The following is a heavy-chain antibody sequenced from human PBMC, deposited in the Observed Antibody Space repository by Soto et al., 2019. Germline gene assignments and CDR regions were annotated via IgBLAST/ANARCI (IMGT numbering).Heavy chain of an antibody. CDR1: GGTFSSYA. CDR2: IIPIFGTA. Sequence: GASVKVSCKASGGTFSSYAISWVRQAPGQGLEWMGGIIPIFGTANYAQKFQGRVTITADESTSTAYMELSSLRSEDTAVYYCASSYEPVATIHYYYYYGMDVWGQGTTVTVSS. V-gene: IGHV1-69*13. CDR3: ASSYEPVATIHYYYYYGMDV. D-gene: IGHD5-12*01. J-gene: IGHJ6*02.